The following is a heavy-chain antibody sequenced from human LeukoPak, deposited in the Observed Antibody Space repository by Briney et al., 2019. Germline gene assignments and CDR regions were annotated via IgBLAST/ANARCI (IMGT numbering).Heavy chain of an antibody. D-gene: IGHD1-26*01. V-gene: IGHV4-31*03. Sequence: SETLSLTCTVSGGSVSRGGYYWNWIRQHPGKGLEWIGFTSYSEGAYYNPSLMSRITISVDRSQNQFSLKMRDVTAADTAVYFCATADWESFYFDSWGQGALVAVSS. CDR1: GGSVSRGGYY. J-gene: IGHJ4*02. CDR3: ATADWESFYFDS. CDR2: TSYSEGA.